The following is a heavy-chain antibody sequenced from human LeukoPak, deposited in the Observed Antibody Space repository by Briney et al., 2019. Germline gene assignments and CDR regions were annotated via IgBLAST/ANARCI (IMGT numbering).Heavy chain of an antibody. D-gene: IGHD1-26*01. J-gene: IGHJ4*02. Sequence: GGSLRLSCAASGFTFSSYGMHWVRQAPGKGLEWVAVISYDGSNKYYADSVKGRFTISRDNSKNTLYLQMNSLRAEDTAVYYRAKDGGVWVGATYYFDYWGQGTLVTVSS. CDR2: ISYDGSNK. V-gene: IGHV3-30*18. CDR3: AKDGGVWVGATYYFDY. CDR1: GFTFSSYG.